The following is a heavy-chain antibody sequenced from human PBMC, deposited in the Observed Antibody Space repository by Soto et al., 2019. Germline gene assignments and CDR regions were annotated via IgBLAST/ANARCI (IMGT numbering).Heavy chain of an antibody. CDR2: ISSSGSTI. D-gene: IGHD6-19*01. V-gene: IGHV3-11*01. Sequence: GGSLRLSCAASGFTFSDYYMSWIRQAPGKGLEWVSYISSSGSTIYYADSVKGRFTISRDNAKNSLYLQMNSLRAEDTAVYYCARDLQNSDPGGWYLSDAFDIWGQGTMVTVSS. CDR1: GFTFSDYY. J-gene: IGHJ3*02. CDR3: ARDLQNSDPGGWYLSDAFDI.